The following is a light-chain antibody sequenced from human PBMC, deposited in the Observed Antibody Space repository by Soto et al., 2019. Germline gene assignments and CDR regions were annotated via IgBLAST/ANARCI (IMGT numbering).Light chain of an antibody. CDR1: QNINNW. J-gene: IGKJ1*01. CDR3: LQTYNLPRT. Sequence: DIQMTQSPSTLSASVGDRVTITCRASQNINNWLAWYQQKAGKAPKLLIYDGSSLESGVPSRFSGSGSGTDFTLTISNMQREDFATYYCLQTYNLPRTFGQGTKVDI. V-gene: IGKV1-5*01. CDR2: DGS.